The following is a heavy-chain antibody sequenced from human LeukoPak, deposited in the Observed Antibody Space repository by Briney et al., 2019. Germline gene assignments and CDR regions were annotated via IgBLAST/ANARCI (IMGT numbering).Heavy chain of an antibody. Sequence: GSLRLSCAASGFIFSNYGVQWVRQAPGKGLEWVALISFDGNNQYYSHSVKGRFTISRDYSKNTLYLQMNSLRIEDTAIYYCARDPSSRVTGDFWGQGTLVTVSS. V-gene: IGHV3-30*03. D-gene: IGHD3-10*01. CDR1: GFIFSNYG. CDR3: ARDPSSRVTGDF. CDR2: ISFDGNNQ. J-gene: IGHJ4*02.